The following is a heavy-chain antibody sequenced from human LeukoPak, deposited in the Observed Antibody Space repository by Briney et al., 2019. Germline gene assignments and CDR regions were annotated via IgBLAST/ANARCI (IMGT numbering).Heavy chain of an antibody. V-gene: IGHV3-48*03. D-gene: IGHD3-22*01. CDR3: AKDVYYYDSSGLFDY. Sequence: PGGSLRLSCAASGFTFSSYEMNWVRQAPGKGLEWVSYISSSGSTIYYADSVKGRFTISRDNAKNSLYLQMNSLRAEDTALYYCAKDVYYYDSSGLFDYWGQGTLVTVSS. J-gene: IGHJ4*02. CDR1: GFTFSSYE. CDR2: ISSSGSTI.